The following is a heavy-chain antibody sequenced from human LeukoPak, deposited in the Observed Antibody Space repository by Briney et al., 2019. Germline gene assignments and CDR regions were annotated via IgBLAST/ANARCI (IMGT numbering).Heavy chain of an antibody. CDR3: ARYDFWSGYY. V-gene: IGHV4-34*01. D-gene: IGHD3-3*01. J-gene: IGHJ4*02. CDR2: INHSGST. Sequence: SETLSLTCAVYGGSFSGYYWSWIRQPPGKGLEWIGEINHSGSTNYNPSLKSRVTISVDTSENQFSLKLSSVTAADTAVYYCARYDFWSGYYWGQGTLVTVSS. CDR1: GGSFSGYY.